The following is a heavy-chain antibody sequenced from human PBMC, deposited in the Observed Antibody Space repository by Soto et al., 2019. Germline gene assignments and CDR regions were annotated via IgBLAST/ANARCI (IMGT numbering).Heavy chain of an antibody. CDR2: IYYSGRT. J-gene: IGHJ4*02. Sequence: PSETLSLTCTVSGGSISSDDYYWSWIRQPPGKGLEWIGYIYYSGRTDYNPSPKSRVIITIDTSKNQFSLNLNSVSAADTAVYYCARDRSNSPDYFDYWGQGTLVTVSS. CDR1: GGSISSDDYY. D-gene: IGHD6-6*01. CDR3: ARDRSNSPDYFDY. V-gene: IGHV4-30-4*01.